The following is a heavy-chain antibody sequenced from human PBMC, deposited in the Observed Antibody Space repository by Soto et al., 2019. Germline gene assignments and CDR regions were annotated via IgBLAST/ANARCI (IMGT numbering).Heavy chain of an antibody. J-gene: IGHJ3*02. Sequence: GGSLRLSCAASGFTFSSYAMSWVRQAPGKGLEWVSAISGSGGSTYYADSVKGRFTTSRDNSKNTLYLQMNSLRAEDTAVYYCAKDPGIAVAGTAFDIWGQGTMVTVSS. V-gene: IGHV3-23*01. CDR1: GFTFSSYA. CDR2: ISGSGGST. D-gene: IGHD6-19*01. CDR3: AKDPGIAVAGTAFDI.